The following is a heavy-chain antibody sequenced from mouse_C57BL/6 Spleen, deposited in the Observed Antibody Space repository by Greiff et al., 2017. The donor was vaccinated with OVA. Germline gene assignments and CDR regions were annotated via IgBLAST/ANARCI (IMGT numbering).Heavy chain of an antibody. CDR1: GYAFTNYL. CDR2: INPGSGGT. J-gene: IGHJ2*01. Sequence: QVQLQQSGAELVRPGTSVKVSCKASGYAFTNYLIEWVKQRPGQGLEWIGVINPGSGGTNYNEKFKGKATLTADKSSSTAYMQLSSLTSEDSAVYCCASGDEGFDYWGQGTTLTVSS. D-gene: IGHD3-3*01. V-gene: IGHV1-54*01. CDR3: ASGDEGFDY.